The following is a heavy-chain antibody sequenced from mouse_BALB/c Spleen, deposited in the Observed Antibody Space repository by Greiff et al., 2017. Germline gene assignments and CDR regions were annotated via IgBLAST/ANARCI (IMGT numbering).Heavy chain of an antibody. J-gene: IGHJ1*01. D-gene: IGHD2-4*01. CDR3: STMIKDWYFDV. V-gene: IGHV3-2*02. Sequence: EVQRVESGPGLVKPSQSLSLTCTVTGYSITSDYAWNWIRQFPGNKLEWMGYISYSGSTSYNPSLKSRISITRDTSKNQFFLQLNSVTTEDTATYYCSTMIKDWYFDVWGAGTTVTVSS. CDR2: ISYSGST. CDR1: GYSITSDYA.